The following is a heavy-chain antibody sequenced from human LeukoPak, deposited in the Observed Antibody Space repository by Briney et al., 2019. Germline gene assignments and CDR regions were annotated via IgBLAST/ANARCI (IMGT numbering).Heavy chain of an antibody. Sequence: PGRSLRLSCAASGFTFSSYAMHWVRQAPGKGLEWVAVISYDGSTEFYADPVKGRFTISRDNSKNTVYLQMNSLRAEDTALYYCARDSPYNNGWLFYFGYWGQGTLVTVSS. D-gene: IGHD6-19*01. V-gene: IGHV3-30-3*01. CDR2: ISYDGSTE. CDR3: ARDSPYNNGWLFYFGY. J-gene: IGHJ4*02. CDR1: GFTFSSYA.